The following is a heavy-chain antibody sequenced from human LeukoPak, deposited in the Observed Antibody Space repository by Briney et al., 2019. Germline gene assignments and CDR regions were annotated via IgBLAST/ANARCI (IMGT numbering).Heavy chain of an antibody. V-gene: IGHV3-30*18. CDR1: GFTFSSYG. D-gene: IGHD6-13*01. CDR3: AKILAAAGRYFDY. J-gene: IGHJ4*02. CDR2: ISHDGSNK. Sequence: GGSLRLSCAASGFTFSSYGVHWVRQAPGKGLEWVAVISHDGSNKYYADSVKGRFTISRDNSKNTLYLQMNSLRAEDTAVYYCAKILAAAGRYFDYWGQGTLVTVSS.